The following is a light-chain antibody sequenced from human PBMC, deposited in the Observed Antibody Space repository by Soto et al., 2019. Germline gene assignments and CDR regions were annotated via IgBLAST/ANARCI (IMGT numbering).Light chain of an antibody. CDR3: CSYAGSYTLV. J-gene: IGLJ2*01. V-gene: IGLV2-11*01. Sequence: QSVLTQPRSVSGSPGQSVTISCTGTSSDVSGYNYVSRYQQHPGKAPKLMIYDVSKRPSGVPDRFSGSKSGNTASLTISGLQAEDDADYYCCSYAGSYTLVFGGGTKLTVL. CDR2: DVS. CDR1: SSDVSGYNY.